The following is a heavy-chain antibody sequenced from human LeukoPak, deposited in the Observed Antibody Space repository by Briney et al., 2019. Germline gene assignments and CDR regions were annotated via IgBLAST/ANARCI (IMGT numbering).Heavy chain of an antibody. V-gene: IGHV3-30*18. D-gene: IGHD4-23*01. J-gene: IGHJ4*02. CDR3: AKDRHYGGFDY. Sequence: GGSLRLSCAASGFTFSSYGMHWVRQAPGKGLEWVAVISYDGSNKYYADSVKGRFTISRDNSKNTLYLQMNSLRAEDTAVYYCAKDRHYGGFDYWGQGTLVTVSS. CDR2: ISYDGSNK. CDR1: GFTFSSYG.